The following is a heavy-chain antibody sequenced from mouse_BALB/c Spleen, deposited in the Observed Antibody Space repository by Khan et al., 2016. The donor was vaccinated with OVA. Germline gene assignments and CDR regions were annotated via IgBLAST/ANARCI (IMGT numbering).Heavy chain of an antibody. Sequence: QVQLQQSGAELARPGASVKMSCKASGYTFTSYTMHWVKQRPGQGLEWIGYINPSSGYTTYNQKFKDKATLTADKSSSTALMQLSSLTSEDSAVYYCAREGANDGSAGWVAYWGQGTLVTVSA. CDR1: GYTFTSYT. D-gene: IGHD2-3*01. J-gene: IGHJ3*01. CDR2: INPSSGYT. CDR3: AREGANDGSAGWVAY. V-gene: IGHV1-4*01.